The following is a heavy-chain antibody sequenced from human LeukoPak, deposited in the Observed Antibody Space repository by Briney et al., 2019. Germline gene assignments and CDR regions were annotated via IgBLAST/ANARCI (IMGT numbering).Heavy chain of an antibody. CDR2: ISWNSGSI. CDR3: ARGLTSTYYYDSSGYFGY. D-gene: IGHD3-22*01. V-gene: IGHV3-9*01. CDR1: GFTFDDYA. J-gene: IGHJ4*02. Sequence: GGSLRLSCAASGFTFDDYAMHWVRQAPGKGLEWVSGISWNSGSIGYADSVKGRFTISRDNAKNSLYLQMNSLRAEDTAVYYCARGLTSTYYYDSSGYFGYWGQGTLVTVSS.